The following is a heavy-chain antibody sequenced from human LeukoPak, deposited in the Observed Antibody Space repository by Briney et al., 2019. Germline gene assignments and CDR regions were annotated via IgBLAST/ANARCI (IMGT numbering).Heavy chain of an antibody. Sequence: HPGGSLRLSCVASGFTFSNNWMGWVRQTPGKGLEWVSNIKQDGSEKYYVPSVKGRFTISRDNAKNSLYLQMNSLRAEDTAVYYCAPGGDFDYWGQGTLVTVSS. CDR3: APGGDFDY. J-gene: IGHJ4*02. D-gene: IGHD3-16*01. CDR2: IKQDGSEK. CDR1: GFTFSNNW. V-gene: IGHV3-7*01.